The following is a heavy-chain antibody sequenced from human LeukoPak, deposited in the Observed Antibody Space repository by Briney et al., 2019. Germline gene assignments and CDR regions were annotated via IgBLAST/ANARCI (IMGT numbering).Heavy chain of an antibody. D-gene: IGHD5-12*01. CDR3: ARGSGDSSGYDFPKPYSY. J-gene: IGHJ4*02. CDR1: GYTFTSYA. Sequence: ASVKVSCKASGYTFTSYAMHWVRQAPGQRLEWMGWINADNGNTKYSQKFQGRVTITRDTSASTAYMELSSLRSEDTAVYYCARGSGDSSGYDFPKPYSYWGQGTLVTVSS. V-gene: IGHV1-3*01. CDR2: INADNGNT.